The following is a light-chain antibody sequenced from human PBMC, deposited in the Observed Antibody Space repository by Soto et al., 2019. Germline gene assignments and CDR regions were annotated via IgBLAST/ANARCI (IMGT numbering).Light chain of an antibody. V-gene: IGKV1-5*03. CDR1: QSITDW. CDR2: KAS. J-gene: IGKJ1*01. Sequence: DIQMTQSPSTLSASVGDRVTITCRASQSITDWLAWYQQKPGKAPKFLIYKASNLEGGLPSRFSGSGSRTEFTLTISSVQPDDFATYYCQYWDNYSWTFGQGTKVEIK. CDR3: QYWDNYSWT.